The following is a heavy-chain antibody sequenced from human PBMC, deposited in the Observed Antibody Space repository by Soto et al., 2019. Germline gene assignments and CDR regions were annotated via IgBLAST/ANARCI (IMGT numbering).Heavy chain of an antibody. CDR2: ISYDGSNK. V-gene: IGHV3-30*04. CDR3: ARAYPQVGSNYCDY. CDR1: GFTFSSFA. D-gene: IGHD1-26*01. Sequence: QVQVMESGGGVVQPGRSLRLSCAASGFTFSSFAIHWVRQAPGKGLEWMAVISYDGSNKYYADSVEGRFTISRDNSKNAVFLQMNSLRPEDTAVYYCARAYPQVGSNYCDYWGQGTLVTVS. J-gene: IGHJ4*02.